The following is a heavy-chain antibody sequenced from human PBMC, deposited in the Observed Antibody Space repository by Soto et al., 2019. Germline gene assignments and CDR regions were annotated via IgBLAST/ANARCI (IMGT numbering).Heavy chain of an antibody. D-gene: IGHD3-10*01. J-gene: IGHJ3*02. CDR1: GFTFNNYA. CDR2: ISGTGGST. Sequence: EVQLLESGGGLVQPGGSLTLSCAASGFTFNNYALSWVRQAPGKGLEWVSGISGTGGSTFYADSVKGRFTISRDNSKSTLYLQMNSLRAEDTAVYYCVKDSTPRPGSLLDAFDMWGQGTMVTVSS. V-gene: IGHV3-23*01. CDR3: VKDSTPRPGSLLDAFDM.